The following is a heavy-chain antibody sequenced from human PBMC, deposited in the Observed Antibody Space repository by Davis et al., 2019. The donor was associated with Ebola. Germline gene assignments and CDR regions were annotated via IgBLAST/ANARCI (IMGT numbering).Heavy chain of an antibody. Sequence: MPSETLSPTCTVPGGSVSSGGYYWNWIRQPPGKGLEWIGYIYYSGSTYYNPSPKSRVTISVDTSKNQFSLKLSSVTAADTAVYDGARHRMIVVVNNWFDPWGQGTLVTVSS. CDR2: IYYSGST. V-gene: IGHV4-61*08. CDR3: ARHRMIVVVNNWFDP. CDR1: GGSVSSGGYY. D-gene: IGHD3-22*01. J-gene: IGHJ5*02.